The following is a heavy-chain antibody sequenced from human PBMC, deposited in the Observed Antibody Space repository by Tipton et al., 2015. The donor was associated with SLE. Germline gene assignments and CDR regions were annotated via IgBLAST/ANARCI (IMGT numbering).Heavy chain of an antibody. CDR2: IYPGDSDT. J-gene: IGHJ4*02. V-gene: IGHV5-51*03. CDR3: ARRGTGTKGDFNY. Sequence: QLVQSGAEVKKAGESLRISCKGSGYSFSAYWIVWVRQMPGKGLEWMGIIYPGDSDTRYSPSFQGRVTISADMSTTTAYLQWNSLKASDTAMYYCARRGTGTKGDFNYWGQGTLVTVSS. D-gene: IGHD1-7*01. CDR1: GYSFSAYW.